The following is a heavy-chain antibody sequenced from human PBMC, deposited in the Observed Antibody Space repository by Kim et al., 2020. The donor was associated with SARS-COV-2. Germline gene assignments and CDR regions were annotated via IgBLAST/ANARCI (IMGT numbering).Heavy chain of an antibody. CDR2: IYYSGST. D-gene: IGHD6-6*01. J-gene: IGHJ5*02. V-gene: IGHV4-31*03. CDR1: GGSISSGGYY. CDR3: ARDARFEYSSPGHWFDP. Sequence: SETLSLTCTVSGGSISSGGYYWSWIRQHPGKGLEWIGYIYYSGSTYYNTSLKSRVTISVDTSKNQFSLKLSSVTAADTAVYYCARDARFEYSSPGHWFDPWGQGTLVTVSS.